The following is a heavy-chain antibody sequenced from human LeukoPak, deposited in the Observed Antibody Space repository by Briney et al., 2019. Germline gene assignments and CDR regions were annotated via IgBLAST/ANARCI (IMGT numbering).Heavy chain of an antibody. J-gene: IGHJ4*02. D-gene: IGHD3-10*01. CDR2: ISGSGGST. V-gene: IGHV3-23*01. CDR3: AKVKGRRLQWFGHYFDY. CDR1: GFTFSSYA. Sequence: GGSLRLSCAASGFTFSSYAMSWVRQAPGKGLEWVSAISGSGGSTYYADSVKGRFTISRDNSKNTLYLQMNSLRAEDTAVYYCAKVKGRRLQWFGHYFDYWGQGTLVTVSS.